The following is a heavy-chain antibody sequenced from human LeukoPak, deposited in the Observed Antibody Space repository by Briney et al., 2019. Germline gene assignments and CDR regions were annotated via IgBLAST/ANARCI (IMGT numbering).Heavy chain of an antibody. CDR2: ISSSSSSI. CDR3: ARAGRVYCTGPSCYLAY. J-gene: IGHJ4*02. V-gene: IGHV3-48*02. Sequence: GGSLRLSCAASGFTLSSYSMNWVRQAPGKGLEWVSYISSSSSSIYYADSVKGRFTISRDNAKNSLYLSMNSLRDEDTAVYYCARAGRVYCTGPSCYLAYWGQGTLVTVSS. CDR1: GFTLSSYS. D-gene: IGHD2-2*01.